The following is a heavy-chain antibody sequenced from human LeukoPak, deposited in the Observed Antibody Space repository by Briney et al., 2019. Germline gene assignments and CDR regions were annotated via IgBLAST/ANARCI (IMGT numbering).Heavy chain of an antibody. J-gene: IGHJ4*02. CDR2: INPNSGGT. CDR1: GYTFTGYY. V-gene: IGHV1-2*02. D-gene: IGHD3-10*01. Sequence: ASVKVSCKASGYTFTGYYMHWVRQAPGQGLEWMGWINPNSGGTNYAQKFQGRVTMTRDTSISTAYMELSRLRSDDTAVYYCARVPRITMVRGVSGTFDYWGQETLVTVSS. CDR3: ARVPRITMVRGVSGTFDY.